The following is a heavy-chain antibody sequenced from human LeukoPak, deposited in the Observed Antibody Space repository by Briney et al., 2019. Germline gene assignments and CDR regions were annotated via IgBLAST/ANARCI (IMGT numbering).Heavy chain of an antibody. CDR2: IYYSGST. J-gene: IGHJ6*03. CDR1: GGSISSYY. CDR3: ARARLYCSGGSCHYYSYYMDV. V-gene: IGHV4-59*01. D-gene: IGHD2-15*01. Sequence: SETLSLTCTVSGGSISSYYWSWIRQPPGKGLEWIGYIYYSGSTNYNPSLKSRVTISVDTSKNQFSLKLSSVTAADTAVYYCARARLYCSGGSCHYYSYYMDVWGKGTTVTISS.